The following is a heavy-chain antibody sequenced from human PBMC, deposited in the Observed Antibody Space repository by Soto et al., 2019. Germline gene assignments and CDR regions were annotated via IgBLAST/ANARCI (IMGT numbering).Heavy chain of an antibody. CDR1: GFTFSSYS. J-gene: IGHJ6*02. CDR3: ARDSVPIYSSSWYPYYYYYGMDV. Sequence: GGSLRLACAASGFTFSSYSMNWVRQAPGKGLEWVSSISSSSSYIYYADSVKGRFTISRDNAKNSLYLQMNSLRAEDTAVYYCARDSVPIYSSSWYPYYYYYGMDVWGQGTTVTVSS. D-gene: IGHD6-13*01. V-gene: IGHV3-21*01. CDR2: ISSSSSYI.